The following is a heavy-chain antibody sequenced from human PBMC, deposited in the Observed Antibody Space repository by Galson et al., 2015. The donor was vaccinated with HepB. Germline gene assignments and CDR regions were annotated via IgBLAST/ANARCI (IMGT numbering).Heavy chain of an antibody. J-gene: IGHJ6*02. CDR2: IRFDGSKT. D-gene: IGHD5-24*01. CDR3: AKDEGDGYRNYGMDV. CDR1: GFAFSSFG. V-gene: IGHV3-30*02. Sequence: SLRLSCAASGFAFSSFGMHWVRQAPGKGLEWVAFIRFDGSKTYYGDSVKGRSTISRDNSKNTLYLQMNSLRAEDTAVHYCAKDEGDGYRNYGMDVWGQGTTVTVSS.